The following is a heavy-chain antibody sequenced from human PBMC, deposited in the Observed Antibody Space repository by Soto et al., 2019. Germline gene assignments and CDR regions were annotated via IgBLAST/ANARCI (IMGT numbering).Heavy chain of an antibody. V-gene: IGHV3-48*01. CDR2: ISSSSSTI. Sequence: GGSLRLSCAASGLTSTSYSMYWVRQAPGKGLEWVSFISSSSSTIYYADSVKGRFTISRDDSKNSLYLQMNSLKTEDTAVYYCRTSFWSGYSYGMDVWGQGTTVTVSS. J-gene: IGHJ6*02. CDR3: RTSFWSGYSYGMDV. D-gene: IGHD3-3*01. CDR1: GLTSTSYS.